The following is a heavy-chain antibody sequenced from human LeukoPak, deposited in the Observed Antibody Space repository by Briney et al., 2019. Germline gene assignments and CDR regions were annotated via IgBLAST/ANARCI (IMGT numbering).Heavy chain of an antibody. D-gene: IGHD1-26*01. CDR2: TRKKTNSYTT. J-gene: IGHJ4*02. V-gene: IGHV3-72*01. CDR1: VFTFSDHY. CDR3: TRVVLVGTTYSYFDY. Sequence: GGSLRLTCAASVFTFSDHYMHWVRQAPEKGLEWVGRTRKKTNSYTTEYAASVKGRFTISRDDSKNSLYLQMNSLKAEDTAVYYCTRVVLVGTTYSYFDYWGQGTLVTVSS.